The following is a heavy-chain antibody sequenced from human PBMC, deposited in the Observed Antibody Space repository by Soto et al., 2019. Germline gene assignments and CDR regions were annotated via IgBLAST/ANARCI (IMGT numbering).Heavy chain of an antibody. CDR2: INHSGST. J-gene: IGHJ6*03. CDR1: GGSFSGYY. D-gene: IGHD3-3*01. Sequence: SETLSLTCAVYGGSFSGYYWSWIRQPPGKGLEWIGEINHSGSTNYNPSLKSRVTISVDTSKNQFSLKLSSVTAADTAVYYCARGLISSYYDFWSCYSGVSRGYYMDVWGKGTTVTVSS. CDR3: ARGLISSYYDFWSCYSGVSRGYYMDV. V-gene: IGHV4-34*01.